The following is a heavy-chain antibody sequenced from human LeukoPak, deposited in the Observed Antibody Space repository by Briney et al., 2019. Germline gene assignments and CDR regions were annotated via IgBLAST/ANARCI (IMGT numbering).Heavy chain of an antibody. CDR3: ARDRWELLSDDAFDI. CDR2: ISAYNGNT. J-gene: IGHJ3*02. Sequence: GASVKVSCKASGYTFTSYGISWVRQAPGQGLECMGWISAYNGNTNYAQKLQGRVTMTTDTSTSTAYMELRSLRSDDTAVYYCARDRWELLSDDAFDIWGQGTMVTVSS. CDR1: GYTFTSYG. D-gene: IGHD1-26*01. V-gene: IGHV1-18*01.